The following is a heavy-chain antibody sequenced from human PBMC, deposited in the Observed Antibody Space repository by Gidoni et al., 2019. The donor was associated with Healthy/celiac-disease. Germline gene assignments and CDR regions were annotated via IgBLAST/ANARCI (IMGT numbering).Heavy chain of an antibody. V-gene: IGHV3-11*05. CDR1: GFPFTDYY. Sequence: QVQLVESGGGLVKPGGSLRLSCSASGFPFTDYYMSWIRQAPGKGLEWVSYISGSSTYTNYADSVKGRFTISRDNAKNSLYLQMNSLRAEDTAVYYCVRDSAAATLGVFDIWGQGTMVTVSS. D-gene: IGHD6-13*01. CDR3: VRDSAAATLGVFDI. J-gene: IGHJ3*02. CDR2: ISGSSTYT.